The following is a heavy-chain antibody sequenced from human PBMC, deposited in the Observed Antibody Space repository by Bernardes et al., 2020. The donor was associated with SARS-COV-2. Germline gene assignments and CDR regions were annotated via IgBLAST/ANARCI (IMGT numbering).Heavy chain of an antibody. J-gene: IGHJ6*02. CDR1: GFTLSSYG. V-gene: IGHV3-33*01. CDR3: ARDHRSSSWYDYYYGMDV. CDR2: IRYDGSNK. Sequence: GGSPRHSCAASGFTLSSYGMQWGRQAPGKRREWVADIRYDGSNKYYADSVKGRFTISRDNSKNTLYLQMNSLRAEDTAVYYCARDHRSSSWYDYYYGMDVWGQGITVTFSS. D-gene: IGHD6-13*01.